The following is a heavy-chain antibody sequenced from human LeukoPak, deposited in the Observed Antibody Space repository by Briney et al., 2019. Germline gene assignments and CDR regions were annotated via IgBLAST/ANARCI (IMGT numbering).Heavy chain of an antibody. CDR2: MNPNSGNT. CDR1: GYTFTSYD. CDR3: ARFVITQIYYYYGMDV. Sequence: ASVKVSCEASGYTFTSYDINWVRQATGQGLEWMGWMNPNSGNTGYAQKFQGRVTMTRNTSISTAYMELSSLRSEDTAVYYCARFVITQIYYYYGMDVWGQGTTVTVSS. V-gene: IGHV1-8*01. J-gene: IGHJ6*02. D-gene: IGHD3-22*01.